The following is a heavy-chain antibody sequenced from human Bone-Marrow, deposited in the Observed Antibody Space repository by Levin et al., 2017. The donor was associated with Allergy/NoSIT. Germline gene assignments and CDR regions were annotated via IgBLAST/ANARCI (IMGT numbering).Heavy chain of an antibody. CDR1: QFPFSSFA. CDR2: ISHPGTTT. D-gene: IGHD3-22*01. J-gene: IGHJ4*02. Sequence: QAGGSLRLSCAASQFPFSSFAMTWVRQAPGSGLEWVSAISHPGTTTWYADSVKGRFIISRDNSNNKLYLQMNNLRVEDTAVYYCAKDDMHFYGSEESYNSDFWGQGTLVTVSS. CDR3: AKDDMHFYGSEESYNSDF. V-gene: IGHV3-23*01.